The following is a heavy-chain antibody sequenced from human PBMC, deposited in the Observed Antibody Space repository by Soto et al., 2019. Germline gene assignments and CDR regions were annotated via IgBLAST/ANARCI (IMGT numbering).Heavy chain of an antibody. CDR2: IYYSGST. J-gene: IGHJ4*02. CDR3: ANQYYYDSSGSQTFDY. D-gene: IGHD3-22*01. V-gene: IGHV4-59*01. Sequence: SETLSLTCTVSGGSISSYYWSWIRQPPGKGLEWIGYIYYSGSTNYNPSLKSRVTISVDTSKNQFSLKLSSVTAADTAVYYCANQYYYDSSGSQTFDYWGQGTLVTVSS. CDR1: GGSISSYY.